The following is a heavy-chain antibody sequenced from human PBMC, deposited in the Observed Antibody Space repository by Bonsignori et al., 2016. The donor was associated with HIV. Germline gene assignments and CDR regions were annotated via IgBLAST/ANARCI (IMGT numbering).Heavy chain of an antibody. CDR2: MNPNSGNT. D-gene: IGHD3-10*01. V-gene: IGHV1-8*01. J-gene: IGHJ4*02. Sequence: WVRQAPGQGLEWMGWMNPNSGNTGYAQKFQGRVTMTRNTSISTAYMELSSLRSEDTAVYYCARSITMVRGVIKTRYYFDYWGQGTLVTVSS. CDR3: ARSITMVRGVIKTRYYFDY.